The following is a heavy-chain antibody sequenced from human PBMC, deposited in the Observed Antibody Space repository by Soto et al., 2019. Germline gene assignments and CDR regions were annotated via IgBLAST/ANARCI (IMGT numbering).Heavy chain of an antibody. D-gene: IGHD4-17*01. J-gene: IGHJ6*02. CDR3: TAWDYGDWGSLYYYYYCMDV. CDR2: IKSKTDGGTT. CDR1: GFTFSNAW. Sequence: EVQLVESGGGLVKPGGSLRLSCAASGFTFSNAWMSWVRQAPGKGLEWVGRIKSKTDGGTTDYAAPVKGRFTISRDDSQNKLYMQMNSLKTEDTAVYYCTAWDYGDWGSLYYYYYCMDVWGQGTTVTVSS. V-gene: IGHV3-15*01.